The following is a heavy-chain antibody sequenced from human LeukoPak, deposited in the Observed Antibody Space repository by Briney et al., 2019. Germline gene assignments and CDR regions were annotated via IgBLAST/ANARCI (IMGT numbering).Heavy chain of an antibody. Sequence: GGSLRLSCAASGFTFSSYAMSWVRQAPGKGLEWVSAISGSGGSTYYADSVKGRFTISRDNSKNTLYLQMNSLRAEDTAVYYCARDWSLLTTVTTDAFDIWGQGTMVTVSS. CDR1: GFTFSSYA. CDR3: ARDWSLLTTVTTDAFDI. CDR2: ISGSGGST. J-gene: IGHJ3*02. V-gene: IGHV3-23*01. D-gene: IGHD4-17*01.